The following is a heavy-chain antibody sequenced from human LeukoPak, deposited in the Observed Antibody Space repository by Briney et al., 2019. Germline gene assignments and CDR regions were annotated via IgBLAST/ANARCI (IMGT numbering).Heavy chain of an antibody. Sequence: ASVKVSCKASGGTFSNYAISWVRQAPGQGLEWMGWINPNSGGTNYAQKFQGWVTMTRDTSISTAYMELSRLRSDDTAVYYCARGAGWSLDYWGQGTLVTVSS. CDR1: GGTFSNYA. CDR3: ARGAGWSLDY. D-gene: IGHD6-19*01. J-gene: IGHJ4*02. CDR2: INPNSGGT. V-gene: IGHV1-2*04.